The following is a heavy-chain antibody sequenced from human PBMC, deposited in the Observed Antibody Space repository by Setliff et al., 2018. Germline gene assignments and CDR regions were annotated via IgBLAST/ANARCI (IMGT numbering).Heavy chain of an antibody. CDR2: ISYDGSNK. CDR3: AREWELLGYYYYYMDV. D-gene: IGHD1-26*01. CDR1: GFTFSSYA. J-gene: IGHJ6*03. Sequence: GGSLRLSCAASGFTFSSYAMHWVRQAPGKGLEWVAVISYDGSNKYYADSVKGRFTISRDNSKNTLYLQMNSLRAEDTAVYYCAREWELLGYYYYYMDVWGKGTTVTVSS. V-gene: IGHV3-30*04.